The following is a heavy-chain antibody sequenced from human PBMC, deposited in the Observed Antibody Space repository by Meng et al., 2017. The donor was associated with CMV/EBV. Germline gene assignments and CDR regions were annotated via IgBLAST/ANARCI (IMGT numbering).Heavy chain of an antibody. V-gene: IGHV3-49*04. CDR1: GFTFGDYA. D-gene: IGHD1-26*01. CDR3: TRDFEAGATEDY. J-gene: IGHJ4*02. CDR2: IRSKAYGGTT. Sequence: SCTASGFTFGDYAMSWVRQAPGKGLEWVGFIRSKAYGGTTEYAASVKGRFTISRDDSKSIAYLQMNSLKTVDTAVYYCTRDFEAGATEDYWGQGTLVTVSS.